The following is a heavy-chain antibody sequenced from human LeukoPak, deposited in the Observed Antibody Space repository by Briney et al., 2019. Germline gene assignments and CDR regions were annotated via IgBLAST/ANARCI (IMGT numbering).Heavy chain of an antibody. CDR2: IIPILGIA. J-gene: IGHJ4*02. Sequence: GSSVEVSCKASGGTFSSYTISWVRQAPGQGLEWMGRIIPILGIANYAQKFQGRVTITADKSTSTAYMELSSLRSEDTAVYYCADLDCSGGSCYLDYWGQGTLVTVSS. V-gene: IGHV1-69*02. D-gene: IGHD2-15*01. CDR1: GGTFSSYT. CDR3: ADLDCSGGSCYLDY.